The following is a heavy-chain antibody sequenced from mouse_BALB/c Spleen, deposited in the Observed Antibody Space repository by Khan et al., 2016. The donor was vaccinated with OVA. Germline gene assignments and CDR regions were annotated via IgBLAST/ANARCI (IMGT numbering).Heavy chain of an antibody. CDR2: IDPYDSET. CDR1: GYTFTSYW. CDR3: ARDPFAY. J-gene: IGHJ3*01. Sequence: VQLQQPGTELVRPGTSVKLSCKASGYTFTSYWMNWIKQRPEQGLEWIGRIDPYDSETNYNQKFKDKAILTVDKSSKTAYMQLSSLTSEDSAVDYCARDPFAYWGQGTLVTVSA. V-gene: IGHV1-59*01.